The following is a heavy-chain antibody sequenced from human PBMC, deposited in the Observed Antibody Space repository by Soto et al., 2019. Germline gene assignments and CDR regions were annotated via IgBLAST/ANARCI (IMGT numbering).Heavy chain of an antibody. CDR1: GYTFTGYY. CDR2: INPNSGGT. CDR3: ARDSSGRGGAFDI. J-gene: IGHJ3*02. Sequence: ASVKVSCKASGYTFTGYYMHRVRQAPGQGLEWMGWINPNSGGTNYAQKFQGRVTMTRDTSISTAYMELSRLRSDDTAVYYCARDSSGRGGAFDIWRQGTMATVSS. D-gene: IGHD6-19*01. V-gene: IGHV1-2*02.